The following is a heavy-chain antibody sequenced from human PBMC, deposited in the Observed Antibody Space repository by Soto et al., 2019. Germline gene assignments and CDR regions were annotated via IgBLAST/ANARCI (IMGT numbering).Heavy chain of an antibody. V-gene: IGHV3-30-3*01. CDR1: GFTFSSYA. Sequence: GGSLRLSCAASGFTFSSYAMHWVRQAPGKGLEWVAVISYDGSNKYYADSVKGRFTISRDNSKNTLYLQMNSLRAEDTAVYYCARDDYGSGSYYNGGAFDIWGQWTMVTVSS. D-gene: IGHD3-10*01. CDR2: ISYDGSNK. J-gene: IGHJ3*02. CDR3: ARDDYGSGSYYNGGAFDI.